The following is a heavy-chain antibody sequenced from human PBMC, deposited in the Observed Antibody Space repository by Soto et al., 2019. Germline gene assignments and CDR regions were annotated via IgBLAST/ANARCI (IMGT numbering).Heavy chain of an antibody. J-gene: IGHJ6*02. CDR3: ARLVGAAAGTFDYYYYGMDV. Sequence: GGSLRLFCAASGFTFSSYWMSWVRQAPGKGLEWVANIKQDGSEKYYVDSVKGRFTISRDNAKNSLYLQMNSLRAEDTAVYYCARLVGAAAGTFDYYYYGMDVWGQGTTVTVSS. D-gene: IGHD6-13*01. CDR1: GFTFSSYW. V-gene: IGHV3-7*05. CDR2: IKQDGSEK.